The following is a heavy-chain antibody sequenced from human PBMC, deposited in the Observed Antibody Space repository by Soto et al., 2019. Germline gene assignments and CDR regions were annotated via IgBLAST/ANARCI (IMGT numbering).Heavy chain of an antibody. J-gene: IGHJ5*02. D-gene: IGHD6-6*01. CDR3: ARDGSIAANGWFDP. V-gene: IGHV3-30-3*01. CDR1: GFTFSSYA. CDR2: ISYDGSNK. Sequence: GGSLRLSCAASGFTFSSYAMHWVRQAPGKGLEWVAVISYDGSNKYYEDSVKGRFTISRDNSKNTLYLQMNSLRAEDTAVYYCARDGSIAANGWFDPWGQGTLVTVSS.